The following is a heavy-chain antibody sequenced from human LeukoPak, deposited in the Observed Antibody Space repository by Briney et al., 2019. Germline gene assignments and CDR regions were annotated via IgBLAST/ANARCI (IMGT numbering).Heavy chain of an antibody. CDR3: ARAMNRSGDYLGFDP. V-gene: IGHV4-34*01. J-gene: IGHJ5*02. D-gene: IGHD3-3*01. Sequence: KTSETLSLTCVVYGGSFSGYYWSWIRQPPGKGLEWIGEINHSGSTNYNPSLKSRVTISVDTSKNQFSLKLTSMTAADTAVYYCARAMNRSGDYLGFDPWGLGIVVTVSS. CDR2: INHSGST. CDR1: GGSFSGYY.